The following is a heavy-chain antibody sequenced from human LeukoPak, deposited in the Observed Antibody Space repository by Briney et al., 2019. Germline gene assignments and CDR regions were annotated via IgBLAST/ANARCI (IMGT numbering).Heavy chain of an antibody. Sequence: SETLSLTCAVYGVSLRGYYWGWIRQPPGKGLEWIGSINYSGNTYYNPSLKSRVTISVDTSNNQFSLKVSSVTAADTAVYYCASPSISSSTYDYWGQGTLVTVSS. CDR1: GVSLRGYY. CDR3: ASPSISSSTYDY. J-gene: IGHJ4*02. D-gene: IGHD6-6*01. V-gene: IGHV4-34*01. CDR2: INYSGNT.